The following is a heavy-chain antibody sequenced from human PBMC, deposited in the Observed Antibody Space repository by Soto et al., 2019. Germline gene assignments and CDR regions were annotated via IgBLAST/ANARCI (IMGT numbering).Heavy chain of an antibody. CDR1: GYTFTSYD. CDR3: ARSRRIGFYDYIWGSYRYYYYMDV. D-gene: IGHD3-16*02. Sequence: QVQLVQSGAEVKKPGASVKVSCKASGYTFTSYDINWVRQATGQGLEWMGWMNPNSGNTGYAQKFRGRVTMTRNTSISTAYMELSSLRSEDAAVYYCARSRRIGFYDYIWGSYRYYYYMDVWGKGTTVTVSS. J-gene: IGHJ6*03. CDR2: MNPNSGNT. V-gene: IGHV1-8*01.